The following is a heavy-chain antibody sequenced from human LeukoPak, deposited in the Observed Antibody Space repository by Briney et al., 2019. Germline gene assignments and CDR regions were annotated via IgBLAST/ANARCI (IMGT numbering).Heavy chain of an antibody. J-gene: IGHJ6*02. CDR2: INPSGGST. CDR3: ARAGAVVVPAAIPYYGMDV. D-gene: IGHD2-2*02. Sequence: ASVKVSCKASGGTFSSYAISWVRQASGQGLEWMGIINPSGGSTSYAQKFQGRVTMTRNTSISTAYMELSSLRSEDTAVYYCARAGAVVVPAAIPYYGMDVWGQGTTVTVSS. V-gene: IGHV1-8*02. CDR1: GGTFSSYA.